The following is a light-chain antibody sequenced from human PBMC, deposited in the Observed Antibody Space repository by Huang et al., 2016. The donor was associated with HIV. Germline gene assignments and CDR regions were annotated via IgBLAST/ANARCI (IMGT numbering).Light chain of an antibody. J-gene: IGKJ1*01. CDR2: GAS. CDR1: QSVISSY. V-gene: IGKV3-20*01. CDR3: QQYGSSPKT. Sequence: EIVLTQSPGTLSLSPGERATLSCRASQSVISSYLAWYQQKPGQAPRLLIYGASSRATGIPDRCSGSGSGTDFTLTISRLEPEDFAVYYCQQYGSSPKTFGQGTKVEIK.